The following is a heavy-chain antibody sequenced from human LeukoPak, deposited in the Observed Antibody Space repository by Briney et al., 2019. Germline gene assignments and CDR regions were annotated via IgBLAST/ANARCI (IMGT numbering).Heavy chain of an antibody. CDR2: ISGSGGST. Sequence: PGGSLRLSYAASGFTFSSYGMSWVRQAPGKGLEWVSAISGSGGSTYYADSVKGRFTISRDNSKNTLYLQMNSLRAEDTAVYYCAKDSERGGWLRFFDYWGQGTLVTVSS. D-gene: IGHD5-12*01. V-gene: IGHV3-23*01. CDR1: GFTFSSYG. J-gene: IGHJ4*02. CDR3: AKDSERGGWLRFFDY.